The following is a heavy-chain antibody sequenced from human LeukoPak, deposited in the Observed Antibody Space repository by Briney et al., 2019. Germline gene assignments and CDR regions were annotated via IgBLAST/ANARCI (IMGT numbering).Heavy chain of an antibody. CDR2: IYYSGST. CDR1: GGSISSSSYY. J-gene: IGHJ4*02. V-gene: IGHV4-39*01. CDR3: ARASQLVSDY. D-gene: IGHD6-6*01. Sequence: SETLSPTCTVSGGSISSSSYYWGWIRQPPGKGLEWIGSIYYSGSTYYNPSLKSRVTISVDASKNQFSLKLSSVTAADTAVYYCARASQLVSDYWGQGTLVTVSS.